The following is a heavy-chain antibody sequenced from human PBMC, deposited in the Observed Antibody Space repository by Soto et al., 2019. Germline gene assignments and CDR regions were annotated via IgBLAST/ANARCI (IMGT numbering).Heavy chain of an antibody. J-gene: IGHJ2*01. Sequence: DVQLLESGGDLVQPGESLRLCCAASGFIFSDFAMSWVRQTPGKGLEWVSAVSVYGGSTHYSDAVKGRFTISRDNSRDTLFLQMNSLRAEDTAVYYCARRPAGDSHWYFDLWGRGTLVTVSS. CDR2: VSVYGGST. D-gene: IGHD2-21*01. CDR1: GFIFSDFA. CDR3: ARRPAGDSHWYFDL. V-gene: IGHV3-23*01.